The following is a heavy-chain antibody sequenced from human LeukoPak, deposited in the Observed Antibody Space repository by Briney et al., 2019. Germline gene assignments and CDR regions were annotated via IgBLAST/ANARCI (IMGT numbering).Heavy chain of an antibody. CDR1: GGSISSSSYY. D-gene: IGHD3-22*01. J-gene: IGHJ3*02. CDR3: ARAYYDSSGYPEAPNAFDI. Sequence: SETLSLTCTVSGGSISSSSYYWGWIRQPPGKGLEWIGEINHSGSTNYNPSLKSRVTISVDTSKNQFSLKLSSVTAADTAVYYCARAYYDSSGYPEAPNAFDIWGQGTMVTVSS. CDR2: INHSGST. V-gene: IGHV4-39*07.